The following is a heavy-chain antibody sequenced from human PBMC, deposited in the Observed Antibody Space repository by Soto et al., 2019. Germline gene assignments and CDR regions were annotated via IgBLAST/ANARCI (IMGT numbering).Heavy chain of an antibody. D-gene: IGHD1-1*01. CDR2: IIPILGIA. CDR3: ARDSPTTY. CDR1: GGTFGSYT. J-gene: IGHJ4*02. V-gene: IGHV1-69*08. Sequence: QVQLVQSGAEVKKPGSSVKVSCKASGGTFGSYTISWVRQAPGQGLEWMGRIIPILGIANYAQKSQGRVTITADKSTSSAYMELSSLRSEDTAVYYCARDSPTTYWGQGTLVTVSS.